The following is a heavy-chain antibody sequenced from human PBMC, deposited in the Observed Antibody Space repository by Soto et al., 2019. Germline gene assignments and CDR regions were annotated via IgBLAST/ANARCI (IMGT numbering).Heavy chain of an antibody. Sequence: GGSLRLSCAASGFTFSSYAMHWVRQAPGKGLEWVAVISYDGSNKYYADSVKGRFTISRDNSKNTLYLQMNSLRAEDTAVYYCARGRGAVAGTDYWGQGTLVTVSS. J-gene: IGHJ4*02. D-gene: IGHD6-19*01. CDR2: ISYDGSNK. CDR1: GFTFSSYA. V-gene: IGHV3-30-3*01. CDR3: ARGRGAVAGTDY.